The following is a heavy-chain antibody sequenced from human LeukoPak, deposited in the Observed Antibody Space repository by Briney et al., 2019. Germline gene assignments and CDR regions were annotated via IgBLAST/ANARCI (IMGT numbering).Heavy chain of an antibody. V-gene: IGHV4-30-4*08. Sequence: SQTLSLTRTVSGGSLSSGDYYWGWVRQPPGKGLEWIGYIYYSGSTYYNPSLKSRVTISVDTSKNQFSRKLSSVTAADTAVYYCARTLEWLFLFDYWGQGTLVTVSS. J-gene: IGHJ4*02. CDR3: ARTLEWLFLFDY. CDR1: GGSLSSGDYY. CDR2: IYYSGST. D-gene: IGHD3-3*01.